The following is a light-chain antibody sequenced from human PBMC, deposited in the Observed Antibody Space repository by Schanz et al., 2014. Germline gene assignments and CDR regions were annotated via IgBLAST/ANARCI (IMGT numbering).Light chain of an antibody. V-gene: IGLV2-11*01. J-gene: IGLJ3*02. CDR1: SSDVGGYSY. Sequence: QSALTQPRSVSGSPGQSVTISCTGSSSDVGGYSYVSWYRQHPGKAPKLIIFEVTKRPSGVPERFSASRSGNTASLTISGLQAEDEADYYCGSYAGNINWVFGGGTKLTVL. CDR3: GSYAGNINWV. CDR2: EVT.